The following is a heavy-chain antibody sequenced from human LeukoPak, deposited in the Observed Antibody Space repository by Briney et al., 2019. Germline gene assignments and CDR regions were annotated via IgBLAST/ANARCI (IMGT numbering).Heavy chain of an antibody. D-gene: IGHD5-18*01. J-gene: IGHJ4*02. V-gene: IGHV3-74*01. Sequence: GALRLSCAASGFTFSGYWMHWVRQAPGKGLVWVSRINTDGSSAWYADSVKGRFTISRDNAKNTLYLQMNSLRAEDTALYFCAREMDIAMVFDYWGQGTMVTVSS. CDR2: INTDGSSA. CDR3: AREMDIAMVFDY. CDR1: GFTFSGYW.